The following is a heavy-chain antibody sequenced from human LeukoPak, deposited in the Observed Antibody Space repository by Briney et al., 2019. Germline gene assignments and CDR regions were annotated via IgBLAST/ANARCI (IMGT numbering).Heavy chain of an antibody. CDR1: GFTFSSYG. J-gene: IGHJ4*01. D-gene: IGHD2-21*02. V-gene: IGHV3-30*03. CDR3: ATSLFPIVVVTASLDY. Sequence: GGSLRLSCAASGFTFSSYGMHWVRQAPGKGLEWVALISYDGSNKYYADSVKGRFTISRDNSKNTLFLQMNSLRAEDTAVYYCATSLFPIVVVTASLDYRGQGTLVTVSS. CDR2: ISYDGSNK.